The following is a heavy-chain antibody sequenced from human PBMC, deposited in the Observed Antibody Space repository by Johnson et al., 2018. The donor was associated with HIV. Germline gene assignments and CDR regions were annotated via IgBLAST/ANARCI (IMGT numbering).Heavy chain of an antibody. J-gene: IGHJ3*02. CDR3: ARETVGATMDAFDI. D-gene: IGHD1-26*01. V-gene: IGHV3-30-3*01. Sequence: QVQLVESGGGVVQPGRSLRLSCAASGFTFNKYAIHWVRQAPGKGLEWVAVISYDGSNRYYADSVKGRFTISIDNSKNTVYLQMNSLRTEDTAVFWCARETVGATMDAFDIWGQGTMVTVSS. CDR1: GFTFNKYA. CDR2: ISYDGSNR.